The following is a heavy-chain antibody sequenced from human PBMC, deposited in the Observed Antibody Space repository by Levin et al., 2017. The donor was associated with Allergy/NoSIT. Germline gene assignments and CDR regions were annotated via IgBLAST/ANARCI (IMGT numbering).Heavy chain of an antibody. CDR3: ARLLRSHLGAFDI. CDR1: GGSISSYY. Sequence: SETLSLTCTVSGGSISSYYWSWIRQPPGKGLEWIGYIYYSGSTNYNPSLKSRVTISVDTSKNQFSLKLSSVTAADTAVYYCARLLRSHLGAFDIWGQGTMVTVSS. CDR2: IYYSGST. D-gene: IGHD3-9*01. J-gene: IGHJ3*02. V-gene: IGHV4-59*08.